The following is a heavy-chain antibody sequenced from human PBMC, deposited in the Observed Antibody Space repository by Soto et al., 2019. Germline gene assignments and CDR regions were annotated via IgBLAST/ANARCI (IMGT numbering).Heavy chain of an antibody. CDR3: ARIPSP. CDR2: ISAYNGNT. D-gene: IGHD2-21*01. CDR1: GYTFTSYG. V-gene: IGHV1-18*01. Sequence: ASVKVSCKASGYTFTSYGISWVRQAPGQGLEWMGWISAYNGNTNYAQKLQGRVTMTTDTSTSTAYMELRSSVTAADTAVYYCARIPSPWGQGTLVTVSS. J-gene: IGHJ5*02.